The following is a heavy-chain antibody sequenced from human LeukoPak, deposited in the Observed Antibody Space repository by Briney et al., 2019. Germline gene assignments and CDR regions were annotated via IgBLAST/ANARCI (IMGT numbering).Heavy chain of an antibody. CDR2: TSGSGGST. J-gene: IGHJ4*02. CDR3: AKGLSGSSGWYYFDY. D-gene: IGHD6-19*01. CDR1: GFTFSSYA. Sequence: GGSLRLSCAASGFTFSSYAMSWVRQAPGKGLEWVSVTSGSGGSTFYADSVKGRFTISRDNSKNTLYLQMNSLRAEDTAVHYCAKGLSGSSGWYYFDYWGQGTLVTVSS. V-gene: IGHV3-23*01.